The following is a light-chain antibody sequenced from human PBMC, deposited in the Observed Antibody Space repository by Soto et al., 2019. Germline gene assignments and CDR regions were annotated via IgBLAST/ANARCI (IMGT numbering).Light chain of an antibody. CDR2: DAS. Sequence: DIRMTQSPSTLSASVGDRVTITCRASQSISSWLAWYQQKPGKAPKLLIYDASSLESGVPSRFSGSGSGTEFTLTISSLQPDDLATYYCQQYNSYSRTFGQGTKVEIK. J-gene: IGKJ1*01. CDR1: QSISSW. V-gene: IGKV1-5*01. CDR3: QQYNSYSRT.